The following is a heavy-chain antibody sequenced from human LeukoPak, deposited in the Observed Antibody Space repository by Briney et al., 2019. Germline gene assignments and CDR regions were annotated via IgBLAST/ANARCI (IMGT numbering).Heavy chain of an antibody. CDR2: IKEDGGEK. Sequence: GGSLRLSCAASGFTFGSYWMTWVRQAPGKGLEWVATIKEDGGEKYYMDSLRGRFTISRDNAKNSLYLQMNSLRAEDTAVYYCARREYSSSSVDYWGQGTLVTVSS. CDR3: ARREYSSSSVDY. D-gene: IGHD6-6*01. J-gene: IGHJ4*02. V-gene: IGHV3-7*01. CDR1: GFTFGSYW.